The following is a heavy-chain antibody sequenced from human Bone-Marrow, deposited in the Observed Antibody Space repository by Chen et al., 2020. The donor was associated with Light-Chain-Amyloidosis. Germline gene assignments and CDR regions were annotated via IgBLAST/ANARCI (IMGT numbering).Heavy chain of an antibody. CDR1: GFRFSDHY. D-gene: IGHD3-10*01. Sequence: QEQMVESGGGLVKPGGSLRLSCAASGFRFSDHYMTWIRQVPGKGLECVSHISYVGGATYYADSVKGRFTISRDDAKNSLFLQMNSLRAEDTAVYYCASLRLHRLDIWGQGAMVTVSS. V-gene: IGHV3-11*01. J-gene: IGHJ3*02. CDR2: ISYVGGAT. CDR3: ASLRLHRLDI.